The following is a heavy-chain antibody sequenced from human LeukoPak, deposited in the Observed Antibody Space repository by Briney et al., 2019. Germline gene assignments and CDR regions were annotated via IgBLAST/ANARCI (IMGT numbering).Heavy chain of an antibody. Sequence: SETLSLTCTVSGGSISSSSYYWGWIRQPPGKGLQWIGEINHSGSTNYNPSLKSRVTISVDTSKNQFSLKLSSVTAADTAVYYCARGLVVVTAIPYYFDYWGQGTLVTVSS. CDR2: INHSGST. CDR1: GGSISSSSYY. J-gene: IGHJ4*02. D-gene: IGHD2-21*02. V-gene: IGHV4-39*07. CDR3: ARGLVVVTAIPYYFDY.